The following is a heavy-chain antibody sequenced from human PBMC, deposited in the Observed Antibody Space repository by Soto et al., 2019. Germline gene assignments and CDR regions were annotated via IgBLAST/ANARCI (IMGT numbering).Heavy chain of an antibody. CDR2: INHSGST. CDR3: ARGGYYDFWSGYYPGKGYYYYGMDV. V-gene: IGHV4-34*01. Sequence: ETLSLTCAVYGGSFSGYYWSWIRQPPGKGLEWIGEINHSGSTNYNPSLKSRVTISVDTSKNQFSLKLSSVTAADTAVYYCARGGYYDFWSGYYPGKGYYYYGMDVWGQGTTVTVSS. CDR1: GGSFSGYY. J-gene: IGHJ6*02. D-gene: IGHD3-3*01.